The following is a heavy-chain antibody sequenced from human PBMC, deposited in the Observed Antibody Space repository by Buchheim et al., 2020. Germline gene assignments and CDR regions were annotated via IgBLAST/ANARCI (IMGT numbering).Heavy chain of an antibody. V-gene: IGHV4-34*01. Sequence: QVQLQQWGAGLLKPSETLSLTCAVYGGSFSGYYWSWIRQPPGKGLEWIGEINHSGSTNYNLSLKSRVTISVDTSKNQFSLKLSSVTAADTAVYYCARGVYGDYVSGYYYYGMDVWGQGTT. CDR3: ARGVYGDYVSGYYYYGMDV. D-gene: IGHD4-17*01. J-gene: IGHJ6*02. CDR1: GGSFSGYY. CDR2: INHSGST.